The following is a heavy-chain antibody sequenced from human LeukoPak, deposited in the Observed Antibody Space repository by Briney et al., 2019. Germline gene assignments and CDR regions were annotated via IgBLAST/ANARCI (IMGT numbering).Heavy chain of an antibody. V-gene: IGHV5-51*01. CDR1: GYSFTTYW. CDR2: IYPSDSDT. CDR3: ARTGYHYGSGSHYAFDT. D-gene: IGHD3-10*01. J-gene: IGHJ3*02. Sequence: GESLEISCEASGYSFTTYWIGWVRQMPGKGLEWMGIIYPSDSDTRYSPSFQGQVAISSDKSITTVYLQWTNLKASDTAIYYCARTGYHYGSGSHYAFDTWGQGTVVTVSS.